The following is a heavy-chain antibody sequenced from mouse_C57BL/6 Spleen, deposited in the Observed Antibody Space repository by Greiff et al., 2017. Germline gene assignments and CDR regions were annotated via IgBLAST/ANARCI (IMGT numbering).Heavy chain of an antibody. CDR1: GFTFSDYG. D-gene: IGHD2-5*01. CDR2: ISSGSSTI. V-gene: IGHV5-17*01. CDR3: AKDKGYSNPAWFAH. J-gene: IGHJ3*01. Sequence: EVKLQESGGGLVKPGGSLKLSCAASGFTFSDYGMHWVRQAPEKGLEWVAYISSGSSTIYYADTVKGRFTISRDNAKNTLFLQMTSLRSEDTAMYYCAKDKGYSNPAWFAHWGQETLVTVSA.